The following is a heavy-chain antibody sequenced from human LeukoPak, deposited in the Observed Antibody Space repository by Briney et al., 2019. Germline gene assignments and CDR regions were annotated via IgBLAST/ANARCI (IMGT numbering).Heavy chain of an antibody. Sequence: SETLSLTCTVSGGSISSGGYYWSWIRQHPGKGLEWIGYIYYSGSTYYNPSLKSRVTISVDTSKNQFSLELSSVTAADTAVYYCARHDYGGRPFDYWGQGTLVTVSS. D-gene: IGHD4-23*01. V-gene: IGHV4-31*03. J-gene: IGHJ4*02. CDR3: ARHDYGGRPFDY. CDR1: GGSISSGGYY. CDR2: IYYSGST.